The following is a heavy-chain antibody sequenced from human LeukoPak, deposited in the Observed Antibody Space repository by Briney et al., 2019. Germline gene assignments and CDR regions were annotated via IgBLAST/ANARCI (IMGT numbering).Heavy chain of an antibody. CDR1: GFTFSSYW. J-gene: IGHJ4*02. CDR3: AKDRGSALSGYDYPFDY. D-gene: IGHD5-12*01. Sequence: PGGSLRLSCAASGFTFSSYWMSWVRQAPGKGLEWVSGISWNSGSIGYADSVKGRFTISRDNAKNSLYLQMNSLRAEDTALYYCAKDRGSALSGYDYPFDYWGQGTLVTVSS. V-gene: IGHV3-9*01. CDR2: ISWNSGSI.